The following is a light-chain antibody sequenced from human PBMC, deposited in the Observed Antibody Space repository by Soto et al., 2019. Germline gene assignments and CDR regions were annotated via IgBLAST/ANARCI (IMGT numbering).Light chain of an antibody. CDR3: EQYGSSPRT. Sequence: IVMTQSPATLSVSPWERATLSCRASQSVSSKLAWYQQKPGQAPRLLIYGASTRATGIPDRFGGSGSGTDFTLTISRLEPEDFAVYYCEQYGSSPRTFGQGTKVDIK. V-gene: IGKV3-20*01. CDR2: GAS. J-gene: IGKJ1*01. CDR1: QSVSSK.